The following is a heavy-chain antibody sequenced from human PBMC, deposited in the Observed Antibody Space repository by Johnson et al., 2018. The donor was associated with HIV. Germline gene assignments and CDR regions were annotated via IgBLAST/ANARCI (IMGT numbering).Heavy chain of an antibody. J-gene: IGHJ3*01. CDR3: ARSRWADDAFDG. CDR2: IYNEGSGT. D-gene: IGHD1-26*01. Sequence: VQLVESGGGLVQPGGSLRLSCAASGFAFRTYWMVWVRQVPGKRPVWVARIYNEGSGTTYAHSVKGRFTIPRDHAKNTVYLQMISLRAEDMAVYYCARSRWADDAFDGWGQGTMVTVSS. V-gene: IGHV3-74*03. CDR1: GFAFRTYW.